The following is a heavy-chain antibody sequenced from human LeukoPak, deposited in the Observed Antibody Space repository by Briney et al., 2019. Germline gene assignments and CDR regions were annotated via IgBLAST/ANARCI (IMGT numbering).Heavy chain of an antibody. Sequence: TGGSLRLSCAASGLTFSDYTMNSVRQAPGKGLEWVSSISSSSSYIYYADSVKGRFTISRDNAKNSLSLQMKSLRAEDTAVYYCVRGEYSYGPLDYYYYMDVWGKGTTVTVSS. D-gene: IGHD5-18*01. J-gene: IGHJ6*03. V-gene: IGHV3-21*01. CDR1: GLTFSDYT. CDR3: VRGEYSYGPLDYYYYMDV. CDR2: ISSSSSYI.